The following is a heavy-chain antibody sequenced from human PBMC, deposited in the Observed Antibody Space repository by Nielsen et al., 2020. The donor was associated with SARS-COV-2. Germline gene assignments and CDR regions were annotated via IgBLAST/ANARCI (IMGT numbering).Heavy chain of an antibody. D-gene: IGHD4-11*01. CDR2: IFWDDDK. J-gene: IGHJ4*02. V-gene: IGHV2-5*02. CDR3: AHRKYGNYTFDY. Sequence: SCPTLVKPTQTLTLTCTFSGFSLSTSGVGVGWIRQPPGQALEWLALIFWDDDKRYSPSLKSRLTITKDTSKNQVVLTMTNMDPVDTATYYCAHRKYGNYTFDYWGQGTLVTVSS. CDR1: GFSLSTSGVG.